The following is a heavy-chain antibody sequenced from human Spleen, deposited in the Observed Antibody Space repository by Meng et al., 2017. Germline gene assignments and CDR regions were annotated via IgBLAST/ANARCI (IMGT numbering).Heavy chain of an antibody. J-gene: IGHJ4*01. CDR1: GDTFTSYY. V-gene: IGHV1-8*01. CDR2: MNANSGKT. CDR3: ARELGLGAFNL. Sequence: ASVKVSCKASGDTFTSYYINWLRQATGQGLEWMGWMNANSGKTGYAQKFQGRVTMTWDTSINTAYLDLSSLTSDDTAVYYCARELGLGAFNLRGQGTLVTVSS. D-gene: IGHD3-16*01.